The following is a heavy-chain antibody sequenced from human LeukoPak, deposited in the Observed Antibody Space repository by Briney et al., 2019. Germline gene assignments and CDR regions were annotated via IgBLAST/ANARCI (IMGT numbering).Heavy chain of an antibody. V-gene: IGHV3-23*01. CDR3: AKAMGSQTGFAYYFDY. J-gene: IGHJ4*02. Sequence: GGSLRLSCAASGFTFSGYAMSWVRQAPGKGLEWVSAISGSGGSTYYADSVKGRFIISRDNSKNTLSLQMNSLRAEDTAVYYCAKAMGSQTGFAYYFDYWGQGTLVTVSS. CDR1: GFTFSGYA. CDR2: ISGSGGST. D-gene: IGHD3-9*01.